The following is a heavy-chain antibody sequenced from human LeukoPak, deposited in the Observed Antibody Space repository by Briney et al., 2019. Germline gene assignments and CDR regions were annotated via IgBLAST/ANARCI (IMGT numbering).Heavy chain of an antibody. Sequence: GGSLRLSCAASGFTFSSYWMGWVRQAPGKGLEWVANIKQDGSEKYYVDSVKGRFIISRDNAKNSLYLQMNSLRAEDTAVYYCASLYSSGYCDYWGQGTLVTVSS. CDR1: GFTFSSYW. CDR3: ASLYSSGYCDY. D-gene: IGHD3-22*01. V-gene: IGHV3-7*01. CDR2: IKQDGSEK. J-gene: IGHJ4*02.